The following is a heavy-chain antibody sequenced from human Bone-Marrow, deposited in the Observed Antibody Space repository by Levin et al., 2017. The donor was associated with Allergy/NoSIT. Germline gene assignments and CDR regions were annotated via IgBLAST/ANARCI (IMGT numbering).Heavy chain of an antibody. Sequence: PSETLSLTCAISGDSVSTNSASWDWIRQSPSRGLEWLGRTFYRSKWYNEYAVSVKSRITINPDTSKNQFSLQLNSVTPEDTAVYFCTRGRYCSSAGCSFDYWGQGTLVTVSS. CDR2: TFYRSKWYN. V-gene: IGHV6-1*01. CDR1: GDSVSTNSAS. J-gene: IGHJ4*02. D-gene: IGHD2-2*01. CDR3: TRGRYCSSAGCSFDY.